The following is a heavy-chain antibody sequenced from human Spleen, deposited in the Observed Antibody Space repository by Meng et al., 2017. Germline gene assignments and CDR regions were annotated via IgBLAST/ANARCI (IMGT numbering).Heavy chain of an antibody. CDR1: GGSISNGDYY. CDR3: ARGSPRTVTLDS. J-gene: IGHJ4*02. D-gene: IGHD4-17*01. Sequence: QLQESGPGLVKPSQTLSLTCTVSGGSISNGDYYWSWIRQTPGKGLEWIGYIYYSGSTNINSSLKSRLTISVAASKSQFSLKLTSVTAADTAVYFCARGSPRTVTLDSWGQGTLVTVSS. CDR2: IYYSGST. V-gene: IGHV4-30-4*01.